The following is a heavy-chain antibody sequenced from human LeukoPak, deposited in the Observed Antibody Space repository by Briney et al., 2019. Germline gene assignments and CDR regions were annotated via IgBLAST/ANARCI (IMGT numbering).Heavy chain of an antibody. Sequence: ASVKVSCKASGYTFTSYYMHSVRRAPGQGLEWMGIINPSGGSTSYAQKFQGRVTMTGDTSTSTVYMELSSLRSEDTAVYYCASYDSSGYYQDYWGQGTLVTVSS. CDR1: GYTFTSYY. J-gene: IGHJ4*02. CDR2: INPSGGST. V-gene: IGHV1-46*01. CDR3: ASYDSSGYYQDY. D-gene: IGHD3-22*01.